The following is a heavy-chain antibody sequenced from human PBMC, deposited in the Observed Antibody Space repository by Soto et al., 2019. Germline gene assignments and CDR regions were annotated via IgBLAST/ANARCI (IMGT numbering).Heavy chain of an antibody. D-gene: IGHD3-16*02. CDR1: GGSFSGYY. V-gene: IGHV4-34*01. CDR2: INHSGST. J-gene: IGHJ6*02. CDR3: ARGLTRDYVWGSYRYYYYGMDV. Sequence: PSETLSLTCAVYGGSFSGYYWSWIRQPPGKGLEWIGEINHSGSTNYNPSLKSRVTISVDTSKNQFSLKLSSVTAADTAVYYCARGLTRDYVWGSYRYYYYGMDVWGQGTTVTVSS.